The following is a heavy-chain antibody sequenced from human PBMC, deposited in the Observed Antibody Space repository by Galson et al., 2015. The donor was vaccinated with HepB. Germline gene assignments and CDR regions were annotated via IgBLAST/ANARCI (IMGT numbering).Heavy chain of an antibody. V-gene: IGHV3-33*08. Sequence: SLRLSCAASGFTFSSYGMHWVRQAPGKGLEWVAVIWYDGSNKYYADSVKGRFTISRDNSKNTLYLQMNSLRAEDTAVYYCARDGEYYDSSGYYHTAFDIWGQGTMVTVSS. D-gene: IGHD3-22*01. CDR1: GFTFSSYG. J-gene: IGHJ3*02. CDR2: IWYDGSNK. CDR3: ARDGEYYDSSGYYHTAFDI.